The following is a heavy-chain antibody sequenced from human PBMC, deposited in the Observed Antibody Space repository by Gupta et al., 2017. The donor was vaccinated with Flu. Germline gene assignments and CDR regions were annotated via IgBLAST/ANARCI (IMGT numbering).Heavy chain of an antibody. D-gene: IGHD1-26*01. CDR1: GYRFTSYC. CDR2: IYPGDSDT. CDR3: ARRIGGAIGSAFAI. V-gene: IGHV5-51*03. Sequence: EVQLAQSGAEVKKPGESLKISCKGSGYRFTSYCIGWVRQIPGKGLEWMGIIYPGDSDTRYSPSVQGQVTISADKASSTAYLQWSRLKASDTAMYYCARRIGGAIGSAFAIGGQGTMVTVSS. J-gene: IGHJ3*02.